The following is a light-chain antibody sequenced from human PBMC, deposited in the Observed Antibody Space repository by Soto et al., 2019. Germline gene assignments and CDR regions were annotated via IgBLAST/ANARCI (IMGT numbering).Light chain of an antibody. CDR1: QDIRQY. CDR2: GAS. V-gene: IGKV1-33*01. CDR3: QHYDHLPPFT. J-gene: IGKJ3*01. Sequence: DIQMTQSPASLSASVGDRVTITCQARQDIRQYLSWYQQKPGIAPKLLIYGASYLETGVPSRFSGSGYGTDFHFTISSLQAEDIATYYCQHYDHLPPFTFGPGTKVAI.